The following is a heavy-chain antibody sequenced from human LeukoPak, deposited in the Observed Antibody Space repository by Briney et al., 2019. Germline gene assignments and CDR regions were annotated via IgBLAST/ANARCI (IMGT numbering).Heavy chain of an antibody. CDR3: ARVSWYYDSSGYYANDY. CDR2: MNPNSGNT. D-gene: IGHD3-22*01. CDR1: GYTFTSYD. V-gene: IGHV1-8*01. Sequence: ASVKVSCKASGYTFTSYDINWVRQATGQGLEWMGWMNPNSGNTGYAQKFQGRVTMTRDTSTSTVYMELSSLRSEDTAVYYCARVSWYYDSSGYYANDYWGQGTLVTVSS. J-gene: IGHJ4*02.